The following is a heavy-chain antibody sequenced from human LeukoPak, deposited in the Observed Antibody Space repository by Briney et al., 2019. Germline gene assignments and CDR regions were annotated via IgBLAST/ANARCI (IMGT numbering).Heavy chain of an antibody. V-gene: IGHV5-51*01. CDR3: ARGYCSSTSCYYMDV. CDR2: IYPGDSDT. Sequence: RESLKISCKGSGYSFTSYWIGWVRQMPGKGLEWMGIIYPGDSDTRYSPSFQGQVTISADKSISTAYLQWSSLKASDTAMYYCARGYCSSTSCYYMDVWGKGTTVTVSS. D-gene: IGHD2-2*01. CDR1: GYSFTSYW. J-gene: IGHJ6*03.